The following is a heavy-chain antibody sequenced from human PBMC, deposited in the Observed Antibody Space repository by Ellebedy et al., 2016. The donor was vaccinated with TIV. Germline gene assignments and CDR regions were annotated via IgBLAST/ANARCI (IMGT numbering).Heavy chain of an antibody. CDR1: GFTFSGYG. Sequence: PGGSLRLSCAASGFTFSGYGMHWVRQAPGKGLEWVAFIWSDGGGEYADSVKGRFTISRDNSKNTLYLQMNSLRIEDTAVYYCAKPYGSGSYFPSWFHPWGQGTLVTVSS. CDR3: AKPYGSGSYFPSWFHP. J-gene: IGHJ5*02. D-gene: IGHD3-10*01. V-gene: IGHV3-30*02. CDR2: IWSDGGGE.